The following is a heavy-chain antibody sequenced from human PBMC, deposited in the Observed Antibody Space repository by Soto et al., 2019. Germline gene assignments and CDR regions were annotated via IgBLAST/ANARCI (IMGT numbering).Heavy chain of an antibody. J-gene: IGHJ3*02. CDR1: GGSISSSHC. V-gene: IGHV4-4*02. CDR3: ARSPSSSWFGGGAFDI. D-gene: IGHD6-13*01. Sequence: SETLSLTCAVSGGSISSSHCWTFVRQPPGKGLDWIGEIFHSGSTNYNPSLRSRVTISLDKSRNHFSLTLRSVTAADTAVYYCARSPSSSWFGGGAFDIWGQGTMVTVSS. CDR2: IFHSGST.